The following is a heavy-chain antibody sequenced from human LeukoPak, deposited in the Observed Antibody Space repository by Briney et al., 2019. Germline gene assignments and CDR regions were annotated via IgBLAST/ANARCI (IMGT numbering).Heavy chain of an antibody. CDR1: GFTFTSSA. CDR3: AADLNYYDSSGSGDY. V-gene: IGHV1-58*02. Sequence: SVKVSCKASGFTFTSSAMQWVRQARGQRLEWIGWIVVGSGNANYAQKFQERVTITRDMSTSTAYMELTSLRSEDTAVYYCAADLNYYDSSGSGDYWGQGTLVTISS. CDR2: IVVGSGNA. J-gene: IGHJ4*02. D-gene: IGHD3-22*01.